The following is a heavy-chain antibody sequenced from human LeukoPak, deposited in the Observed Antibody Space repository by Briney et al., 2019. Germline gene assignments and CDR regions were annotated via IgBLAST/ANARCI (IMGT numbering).Heavy chain of an antibody. CDR3: ARLGIAAAGTSSYMDV. V-gene: IGHV5-51*01. D-gene: IGHD6-13*01. CDR1: GYIFTSYW. Sequence: GESLKISCNGSGYIFTSYWSGWGLQLAGKGLEWLGIIYPGGYDTRYRPYFQGQVTISGDKSISTAYLQWSSLKASDTAMYYCARLGIAAAGTSSYMDVWGKGTTVTVSS. J-gene: IGHJ6*03. CDR2: IYPGGYDT.